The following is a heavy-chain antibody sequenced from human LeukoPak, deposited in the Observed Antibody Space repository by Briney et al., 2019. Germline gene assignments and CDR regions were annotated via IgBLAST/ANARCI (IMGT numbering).Heavy chain of an antibody. CDR1: GGTFISYA. D-gene: IGHD6-6*01. Sequence: GASVKVSCKASGGTFISYAISWVRQAPGQGLEWMGGIIPIFGTANYAQKFQGRVTITTDESTSTAYMELSSLRSEDTAVYYCARANMSYSSSPYYYYYMDVWGKGTTVTVSS. CDR2: IIPIFGTA. J-gene: IGHJ6*03. CDR3: ARANMSYSSSPYYYYYMDV. V-gene: IGHV1-69*05.